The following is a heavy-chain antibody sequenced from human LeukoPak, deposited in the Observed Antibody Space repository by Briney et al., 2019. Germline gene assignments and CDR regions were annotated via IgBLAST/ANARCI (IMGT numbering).Heavy chain of an antibody. CDR1: GFIFRSYT. D-gene: IGHD5-18*01. CDR3: AREAASWGYSYGRPDYYYYSYMDV. CDR2: ISYDESDK. J-gene: IGHJ6*03. Sequence: GGSLRLSCVASGFIFRSYTMHWVRQAPGKGLEWVAVISYDESDKYYADSVKGRFTISRDNSKNTLYLQMNSLKTEDTAVYYCAREAASWGYSYGRPDYYYYSYMDVWGKGTTVTVSS. V-gene: IGHV3-30*04.